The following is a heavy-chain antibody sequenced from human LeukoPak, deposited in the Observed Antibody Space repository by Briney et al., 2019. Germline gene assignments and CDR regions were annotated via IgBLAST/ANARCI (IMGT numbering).Heavy chain of an antibody. CDR3: ARVTGTFFGAFDI. Sequence: GGSLRLSCAASGFRFDDHAMSWVRQAPGKGLECVSGINWNGGSTGYADSVKGRFTISRDNAKNPLYLQMNSLRAEDTALYYCARVTGTFFGAFDIWGQGTMVTVSS. D-gene: IGHD1-20*01. V-gene: IGHV3-20*04. CDR1: GFRFDDHA. J-gene: IGHJ3*02. CDR2: INWNGGST.